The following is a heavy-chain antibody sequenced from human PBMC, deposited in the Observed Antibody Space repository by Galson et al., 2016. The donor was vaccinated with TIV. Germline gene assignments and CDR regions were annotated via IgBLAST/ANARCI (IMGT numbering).Heavy chain of an antibody. D-gene: IGHD3/OR15-3a*01. V-gene: IGHV5-51*01. J-gene: IGHJ4*02. CDR3: VRPGLGIKADY. CDR1: GNTFTGYW. CDR2: IYPGDSDT. Sequence: QSGAEVKKPGESLKISCKGSGNTFTGYWIGWVRQMPGKGLEWIGIIYPGDSDTRYTPSFQGHVTISADKSITTAYLQWGSLKASDTAIYYCVRPGLGIKADYWGQGTLVTVSS.